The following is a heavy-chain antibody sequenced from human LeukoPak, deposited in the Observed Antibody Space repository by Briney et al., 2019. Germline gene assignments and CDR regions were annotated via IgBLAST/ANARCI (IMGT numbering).Heavy chain of an antibody. CDR3: ARHGCGGDCFSAHNFDY. Sequence: ESGPGLVKPSETLSLTCTVSGVSISSYYWSWIRQPPGKVLEWIGYIFYSGGTNYNPSLKSRVTISVDTSKNQFSLKLSSVTTADTAVYYCARHGCGGDCFSAHNFDYWGLGTLVTVSS. CDR2: IFYSGGT. V-gene: IGHV4-59*08. J-gene: IGHJ4*02. CDR1: GVSISSYY. D-gene: IGHD2-21*02.